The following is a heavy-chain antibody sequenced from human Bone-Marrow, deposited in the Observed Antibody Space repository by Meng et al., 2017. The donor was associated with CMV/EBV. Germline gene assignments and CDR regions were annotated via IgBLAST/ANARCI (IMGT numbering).Heavy chain of an antibody. D-gene: IGHD3-22*01. CDR1: GDCISSYY. V-gene: IGHV4-59*01. Sequence: ESLKISCNVSGDCISSYYWSWIRQPPGKGLEWIGYIYCSACTNYNPSLKSRVTISVHTSKSQFYLKQSSVTAADTAVYYCARGVYDSSNEYYGFDYWGQGTLVTVSS. J-gene: IGHJ4*02. CDR3: ARGVYDSSNEYYGFDY. CDR2: IYCSACT.